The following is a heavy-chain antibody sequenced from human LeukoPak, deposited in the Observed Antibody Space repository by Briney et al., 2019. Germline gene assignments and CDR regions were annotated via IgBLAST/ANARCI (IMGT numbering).Heavy chain of an antibody. J-gene: IGHJ5*02. V-gene: IGHV4-59*01. Sequence: SETLSLTCTVSGGSISSYYWSWIRQPPGKGLEWIGYIYYSGSTNYNPSLKSRVTISVDTSKNQFSLKLSSVTAADTAVYYCARDVLLGYGSGSYWGFDPWGQGTLVTVSS. CDR2: IYYSGST. CDR1: GGSISSYY. CDR3: ARDVLLGYGSGSYWGFDP. D-gene: IGHD3-10*01.